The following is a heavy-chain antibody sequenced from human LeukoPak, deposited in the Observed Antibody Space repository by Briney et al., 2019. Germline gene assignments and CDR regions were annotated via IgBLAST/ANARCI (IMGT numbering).Heavy chain of an antibody. CDR1: GYTFTSYD. Sequence: GASVKVSCKASGYTFTSYDINWVRQATGQGLEWMGWMNPNSGNTGYAQKFQGRVTMTRNTSISTAYMELSSLKSEDTAVYYCARGRSYYYDSSGYYTSWGQGTLVTVSS. CDR2: MNPNSGNT. CDR3: ARGRSYYYDSSGYYTS. D-gene: IGHD3-22*01. V-gene: IGHV1-8*01. J-gene: IGHJ1*01.